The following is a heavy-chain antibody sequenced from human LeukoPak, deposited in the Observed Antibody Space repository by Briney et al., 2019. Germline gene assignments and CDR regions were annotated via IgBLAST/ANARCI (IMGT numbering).Heavy chain of an antibody. CDR1: GYTFTSYD. Sequence: ASVRVSCEASGYTFTSYDINWVRQATGQGLEWMGWMNPNSGNTGYAQKFQGRVTITRNTSISTAYMELSSLRSEDTAVYYCARWGSGSYIYYYYYYMDVWGKGTTVTVSS. J-gene: IGHJ6*03. CDR2: MNPNSGNT. D-gene: IGHD3-10*01. CDR3: ARWGSGSYIYYYYYYMDV. V-gene: IGHV1-8*03.